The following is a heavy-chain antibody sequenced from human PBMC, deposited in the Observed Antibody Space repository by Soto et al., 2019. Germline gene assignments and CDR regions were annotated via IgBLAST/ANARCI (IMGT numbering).Heavy chain of an antibody. V-gene: IGHV1-18*04. D-gene: IGHD2-15*01. Sequence: QVQLVQSGGEVKKPGASVKVSCKTSGYTFTNYGITWVRQAPGQGLKWMGWISAYNGDTNYAQKFQGRVIMTTDTSTTTAYMELRSLRSDDTAVYYCARGPAGGLRGGVSYWGQGTLVTDSS. CDR2: ISAYNGDT. J-gene: IGHJ4*02. CDR3: ARGPAGGLRGGVSY. CDR1: GYTFTNYG.